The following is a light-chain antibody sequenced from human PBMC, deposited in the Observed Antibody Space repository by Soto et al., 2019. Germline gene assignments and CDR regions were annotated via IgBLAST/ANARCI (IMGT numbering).Light chain of an antibody. CDR3: SSFAGSTPYV. CDR1: SSDVGGYNY. CDR2: EVT. Sequence: QSALTQPPSASGSPGQSVTISCTGTSSDVGGYNYVSWYQQHPGKAPKLILYEVTTRPSGVPDRFSGSKSGNTASLTVSGLQAEYEADYYCSSFAGSTPYVFATGTKLTVL. V-gene: IGLV2-8*01. J-gene: IGLJ1*01.